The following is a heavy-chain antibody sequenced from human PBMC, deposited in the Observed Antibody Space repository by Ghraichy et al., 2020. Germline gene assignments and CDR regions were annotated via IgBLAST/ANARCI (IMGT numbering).Heavy chain of an antibody. CDR2: IIPIFGTA. V-gene: IGHV1-69*13. J-gene: IGHJ4*02. Sequence: SVKVSCKASGGTFSSYAISWVRQAPGQGLEWMGGIIPIFGTANYAQKFQGRVTITADESTSTAYMELSSLRSEDTAVYYCASDHYYDSSGYKTHGDYWGQGTLVTVSS. D-gene: IGHD3-22*01. CDR1: GGTFSSYA. CDR3: ASDHYYDSSGYKTHGDY.